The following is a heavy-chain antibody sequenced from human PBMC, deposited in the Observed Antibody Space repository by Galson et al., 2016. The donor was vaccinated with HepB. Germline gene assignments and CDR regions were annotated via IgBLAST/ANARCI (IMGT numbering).Heavy chain of an antibody. CDR2: ISRSSTYI. CDR3: ARLGLEMATIAGLDY. V-gene: IGHV3-21*01. D-gene: IGHD5-24*01. CDR1: GFTLRSYS. J-gene: IGHJ4*02. Sequence: SLRLSCAASGFTLRSYSMNWVRQAPGKGLEWVSFISRSSTYIYYADSVKGRFTISRDNAKNSLYLQMNSLRAEDTAVYYCARLGLEMATIAGLDYWGQGTLVTVSS.